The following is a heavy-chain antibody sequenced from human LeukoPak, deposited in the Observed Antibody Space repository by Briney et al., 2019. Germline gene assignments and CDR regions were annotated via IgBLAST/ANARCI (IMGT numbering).Heavy chain of an antibody. J-gene: IGHJ4*02. CDR3: ARGIVAGYYFDY. CDR2: INSGGRST. D-gene: IGHD2/OR15-2a*01. Sequence: PGGSLRLSCAASGFTLSNYWMHWVRQAPGKGLVWVSRINSGGRSTNYADSVKGRFTISRDNSKNTLYLQMNSLRAEDTAVYYCARGIVAGYYFDYWGQGTLVTVSS. CDR1: GFTLSNYW. V-gene: IGHV3-74*01.